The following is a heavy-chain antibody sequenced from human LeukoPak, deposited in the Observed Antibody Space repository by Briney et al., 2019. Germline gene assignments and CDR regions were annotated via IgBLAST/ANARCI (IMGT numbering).Heavy chain of an antibody. CDR1: GNYW. J-gene: IGHJ4*02. CDR2: INSDGSWT. D-gene: IGHD4-17*01. V-gene: IGHV3-74*01. Sequence: GGSLRLSCAASGNYWMHWVRQAPGKGLVWVSHINSDGSWTSYADSVKGRFTISRDSAKNSLYLQMNSLRDEDTAVYYCARDRDSGDYTAAPGDYWGQGTLVTVSS. CDR3: ARDRDSGDYTAAPGDY.